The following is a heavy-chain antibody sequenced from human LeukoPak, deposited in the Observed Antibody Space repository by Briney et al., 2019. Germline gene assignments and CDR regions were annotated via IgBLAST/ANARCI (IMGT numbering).Heavy chain of an antibody. CDR3: ARDRWFGESFYFDY. D-gene: IGHD3-10*01. J-gene: IGHJ4*02. Sequence: PSETLSLTCAVYGGSFSGYYWSWIRRPPGKGLEWIGEINHSGSTNYNPSLKSRVTISVDTSKNPFSLKLTSVTAADTAVYYCARDRWFGESFYFDYWGQGTLVTVSS. CDR2: INHSGST. CDR1: GGSFSGYY. V-gene: IGHV4-34*01.